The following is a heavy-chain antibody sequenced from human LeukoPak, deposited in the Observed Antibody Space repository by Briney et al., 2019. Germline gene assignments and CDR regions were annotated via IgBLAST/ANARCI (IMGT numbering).Heavy chain of an antibody. CDR2: IGGTDGTT. D-gene: IGHD3-10*01. CDR1: GFTFSTYV. J-gene: IGHJ4*02. V-gene: IGHV3-23*01. CDR3: TKRVDGSGTHYIDY. Sequence: PGGSLRLSCAASGFTFSTYVMNWVRQAPGKGLEWVSAIGGTDGTTFYADSVKGRFAISRDNSKNTLFLDMHTLRAEDTALYYCTKRVDGSGTHYIDYWGQGTLVTVSS.